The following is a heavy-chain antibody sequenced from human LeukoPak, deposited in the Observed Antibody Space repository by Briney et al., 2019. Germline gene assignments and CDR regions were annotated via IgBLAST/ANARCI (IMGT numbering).Heavy chain of an antibody. CDR2: ISSSGSTI. CDR3: AKGKDYYLDY. CDR1: GFTFSSYE. V-gene: IGHV3-48*03. D-gene: IGHD3-10*01. J-gene: IGHJ4*02. Sequence: GGSLRLSCAASGFTFSSYEMNWVRQAPGKGLEWVSYISSSGSTIYYADSVKGRFTISRDNSKNTLYLQMNSLRAEDTAVYYCAKGKDYYLDYWGQGTLVTVSS.